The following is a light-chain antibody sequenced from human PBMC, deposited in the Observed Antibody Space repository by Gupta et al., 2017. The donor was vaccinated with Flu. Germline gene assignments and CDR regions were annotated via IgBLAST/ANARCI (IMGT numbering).Light chain of an antibody. CDR1: QFVSGSY. CDR2: VAS. CDR3: HQKSCSPWT. V-gene: IGKV3-20*01. J-gene: IGKJ2*01. Sequence: EIVITQSPGTLSLSRGERSTLSCRASQFVSGSYLAWYQQKPGQAPRLLIYVASSSSPGVPHRFSGSGSWTAFTLTIIRREPEDFTVYYCHQKSCSPWTFGPGTKVEIK.